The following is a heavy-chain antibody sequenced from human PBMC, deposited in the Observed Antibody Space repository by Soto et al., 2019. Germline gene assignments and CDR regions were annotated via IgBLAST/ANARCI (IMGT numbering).Heavy chain of an antibody. D-gene: IGHD3-22*01. Sequence: PGGSLRLSCAASGFTFSSYAMSWVRQAPGKGLEWVSAISGSGGSTYYADSVKGRFTISRDNSKNTLYLQMKSLRAEETAVYYCAKARVVVIDYWGQGTLVTVSS. CDR1: GFTFSSYA. V-gene: IGHV3-23*01. J-gene: IGHJ4*02. CDR2: ISGSGGST. CDR3: AKARVVVIDY.